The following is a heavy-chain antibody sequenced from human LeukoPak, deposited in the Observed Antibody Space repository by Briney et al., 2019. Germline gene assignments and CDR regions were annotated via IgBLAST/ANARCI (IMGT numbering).Heavy chain of an antibody. CDR3: AARPGEVAVPYDY. J-gene: IGHJ4*02. Sequence: GGSLRLSCAASGFTFSTYAMTWVRQAPGKGLEWVSLISRGGDVTYYADSVKGRFTISRDSSKNTLYLQMHSLRAEDAAVYYCAARPGEVAVPYDYWGQGTLVTVSS. CDR2: ISRGGDVT. V-gene: IGHV3-23*01. D-gene: IGHD2-15*01. CDR1: GFTFSTYA.